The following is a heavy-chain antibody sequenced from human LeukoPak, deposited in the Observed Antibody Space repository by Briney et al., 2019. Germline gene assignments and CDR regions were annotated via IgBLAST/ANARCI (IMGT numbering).Heavy chain of an antibody. J-gene: IGHJ4*02. CDR3: ARSYDNSGYFDY. Sequence: ASVTVSCKASGYTFTGYYMHWVRQAPGQGLEWMGWINPNSGGTNYAQKFQGRVTMTRDTSISTAYMELGRLRSDDTAVYYCARSYDNSGYFDYWGQGTLVTVSS. D-gene: IGHD3-22*01. V-gene: IGHV1-2*02. CDR2: INPNSGGT. CDR1: GYTFTGYY.